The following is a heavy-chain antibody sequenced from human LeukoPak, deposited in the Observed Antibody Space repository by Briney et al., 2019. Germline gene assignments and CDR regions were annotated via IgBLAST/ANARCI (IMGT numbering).Heavy chain of an antibody. CDR2: ISGSGGST. J-gene: IGHJ4*02. Sequence: GGSLRLSCAASGFTFSSYAMSWVRQAPGKGLEWVSAISGSGGSTYYADSVKGRFTISRDNAKNSLYLQMNSLRAEDTAVYYCARDGLWFGELLDYWGQGTLVTVSS. V-gene: IGHV3-23*01. D-gene: IGHD3-10*01. CDR3: ARDGLWFGELLDY. CDR1: GFTFSSYA.